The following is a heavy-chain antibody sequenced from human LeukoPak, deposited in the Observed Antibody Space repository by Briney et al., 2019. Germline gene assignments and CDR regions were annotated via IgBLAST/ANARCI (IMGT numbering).Heavy chain of an antibody. V-gene: IGHV3-33*01. D-gene: IGHD6-13*01. CDR1: GFIFTSHG. CDR3: ARGPYSSSWYYFEY. Sequence: GGSLRLSCAASGFIFTSHGMYWVRQAPGKGLEWVAVIWFDGSNQFYADSVKGRFTISRDNSKNTLYLQMNSLRAEDTAVYYCARGPYSSSWYYFEYWGQGTLVTVSS. J-gene: IGHJ4*02. CDR2: IWFDGSNQ.